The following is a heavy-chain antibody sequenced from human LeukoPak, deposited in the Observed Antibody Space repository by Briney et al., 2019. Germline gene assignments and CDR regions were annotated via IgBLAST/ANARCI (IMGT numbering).Heavy chain of an antibody. CDR3: ARDNYSNSSYGMDV. CDR2: IHYSGST. Sequence: SETLSLTCTVSGGSISGYYWSWIRQPPGKGLEWIGWIHYSGSTNYNPSLKSRVTISVDTSKNQFSLKLSSVTAADTAVYYCARDNYSNSSYGMDVWGQGTTVTVSS. CDR1: GGSISGYY. J-gene: IGHJ6*02. V-gene: IGHV4-59*01. D-gene: IGHD4-11*01.